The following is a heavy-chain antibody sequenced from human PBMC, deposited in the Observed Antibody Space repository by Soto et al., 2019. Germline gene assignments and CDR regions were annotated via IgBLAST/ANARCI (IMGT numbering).Heavy chain of an antibody. CDR3: ARDSRPNLYY. CDR2: IYPSGNT. D-gene: IGHD2-2*01. J-gene: IGHJ4*02. Sequence: QVELQESGPGLVKPSGTLSLTCAVSRGSISSDNCWTWVRQSPEKGLEWIGEIYPSGNTNYNPSFRGRLAISIDKSKSQFALELKFVNAADPAVYFCARDSRPNLYYWGQGTLVTVFS. CDR1: RGSISSDNC. V-gene: IGHV4-4*02.